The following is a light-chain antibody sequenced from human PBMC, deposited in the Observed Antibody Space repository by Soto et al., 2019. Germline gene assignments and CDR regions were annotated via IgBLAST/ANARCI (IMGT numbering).Light chain of an antibody. J-gene: IGLJ2*01. CDR1: SGDVGSYNL. V-gene: IGLV2-23*01. CDR2: EGS. Sequence: QSVLTQPASVSGSPGQSITISCTGTSGDVGSYNLVSWYQQHPGKAPKLMIYEGSKRPSGVSNRFSGSTSGNTASLTISGLQAEDEADYYCCSYAGSSTLVFGGGTQLTVL. CDR3: CSYAGSSTLV.